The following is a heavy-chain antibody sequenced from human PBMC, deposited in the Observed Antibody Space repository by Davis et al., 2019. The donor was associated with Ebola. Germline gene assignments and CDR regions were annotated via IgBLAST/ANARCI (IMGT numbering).Heavy chain of an antibody. J-gene: IGHJ5*02. Sequence: MPSQTLSPTCILAAGSTSNYYWSWIRQPPGKVLEWNGYIYYSGSTNCNPSLKSRVTISVDTSKNQFSLKLSSVTAADTAVYYCASYCSGGSCYSWRWFDPWGQGTLVTASS. V-gene: IGHV4-59*12. CDR2: IYYSGST. CDR3: ASYCSGGSCYSWRWFDP. D-gene: IGHD2-15*01. CDR1: AGSTSNYY.